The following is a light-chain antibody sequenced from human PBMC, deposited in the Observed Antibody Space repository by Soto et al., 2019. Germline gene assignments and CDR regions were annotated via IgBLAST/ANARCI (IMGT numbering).Light chain of an antibody. CDR3: SSYTSINTLV. Sequence: QSALTQPASVSGSPGQSITISCTGTSSDVGAYNYVSWYQQHPDKAPKLMIFEVSDRPSGVSNRFSGSKSGNTASLTISGLQAEDEADYYCSSYTSINTLVFGGGTKLTVL. CDR1: SSDVGAYNY. CDR2: EVS. V-gene: IGLV2-14*01. J-gene: IGLJ2*01.